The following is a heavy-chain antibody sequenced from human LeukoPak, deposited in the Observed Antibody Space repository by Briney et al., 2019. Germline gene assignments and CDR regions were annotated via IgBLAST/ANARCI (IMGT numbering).Heavy chain of an antibody. J-gene: IGHJ4*02. Sequence: SGGSLRLSCAASGFTFSSYAMSWVRQAPGKGLEWVSAISGSGGSTYYADSVKGRFTISRDNSKNTLYLQMSSLRAEDTAVYYCAGTDYDFWSGYYPFDYWGQGTLDTVSS. D-gene: IGHD3-3*01. CDR3: AGTDYDFWSGYYPFDY. CDR1: GFTFSSYA. V-gene: IGHV3-23*01. CDR2: ISGSGGST.